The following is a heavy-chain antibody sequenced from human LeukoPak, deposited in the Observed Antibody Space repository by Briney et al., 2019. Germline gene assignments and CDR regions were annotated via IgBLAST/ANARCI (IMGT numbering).Heavy chain of an antibody. CDR2: ISSSSSYI. CDR3: GGGRVVGRGVFNI. CDR1: GFTFSSYS. Sequence: GGSLRLSCAASGFTFSSYSMNWVRQAPGKGLEWVSSISSSSSYIYYADSVKGRFTISRDNAKNSLYLQMNSLRAEDTAVYYWGGGRVVGRGVFNIWGKGKRVPVSS. J-gene: IGHJ3*02. V-gene: IGHV3-21*01. D-gene: IGHD6-19*01.